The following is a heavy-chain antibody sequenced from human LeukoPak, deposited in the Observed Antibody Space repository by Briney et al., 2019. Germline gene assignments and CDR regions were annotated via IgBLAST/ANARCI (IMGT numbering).Heavy chain of an antibody. V-gene: IGHV3-23*01. J-gene: IGHJ4*02. CDR2: ISGSGDGT. D-gene: IGHD3-10*01. Sequence: GGSLRLSCAASGSTFSGYAMSWVRQAPGKGLEWVSAISGSGDGTYYADSVKGRFTISRDNSKNTLFLQMNSLRAEDTAVYYCAKAGVLTLVRGVIVDYWGQGTLVTVSS. CDR1: GSTFSGYA. CDR3: AKAGVLTLVRGVIVDY.